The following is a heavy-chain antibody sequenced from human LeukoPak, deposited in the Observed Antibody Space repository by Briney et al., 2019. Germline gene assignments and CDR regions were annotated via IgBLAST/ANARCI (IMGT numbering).Heavy chain of an antibody. CDR3: ARTQGDLWSGYYRRGIFFDY. D-gene: IGHD3-3*01. CDR1: GGSFSGYY. V-gene: IGHV4-34*01. CDR2: INHSGST. Sequence: SETLSLTCAVYGGSFSGYYWSWIRQPPGKGLEWIGEINHSGSTNYNPSLKSRVTISVDTSKNQFSLKLSSVTAADTAVYYCARTQGDLWSGYYRRGIFFDYWGQGTLVTVSS. J-gene: IGHJ4*02.